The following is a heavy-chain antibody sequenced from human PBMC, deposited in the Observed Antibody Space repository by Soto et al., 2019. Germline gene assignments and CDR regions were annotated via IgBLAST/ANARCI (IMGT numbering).Heavy chain of an antibody. CDR3: AKDFGMARWELLFDY. J-gene: IGHJ4*02. V-gene: IGHV3-23*01. CDR2: ISGSGGST. Sequence: GGSLRLSCAASGFTFSSYAMSWVRQAPGKGLEWVSAISGSGGSTYYADSVKGRFTISRDNSKNTLHLQMNSLRAEDTAVYYCAKDFGMARWELLFDYWGQGTLVTVSS. CDR1: GFTFSSYA. D-gene: IGHD1-26*01.